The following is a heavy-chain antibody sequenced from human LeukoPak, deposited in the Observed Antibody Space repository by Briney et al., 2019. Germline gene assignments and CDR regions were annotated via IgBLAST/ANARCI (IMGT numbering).Heavy chain of an antibody. CDR2: IIPIFGTA. D-gene: IGHD2-2*01. J-gene: IGHJ4*02. CDR3: ARYRADIVVVPAATDFDY. V-gene: IGHV1-69*13. CDR1: GGTFSSYA. Sequence: ASVKVSCKASGGTFSSYAISWVRQAPGQGLEWMGGIIPIFGTANYAQKFQGRVTITADESTSTAYMELSSLRSDDTAVYYCARYRADIVVVPAATDFDYWGQGTLVTVSS.